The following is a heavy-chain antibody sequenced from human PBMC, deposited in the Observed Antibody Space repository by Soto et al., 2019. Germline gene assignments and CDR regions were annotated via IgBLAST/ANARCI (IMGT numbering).Heavy chain of an antibody. CDR3: AKDWGSSGWFNWFNP. CDR1: GFTVATTG. D-gene: IGHD6-19*01. J-gene: IGHJ5*02. V-gene: IGHV3-30*18. Sequence: QVQLVESGGGVVQPGESLQVACAASGFTVATTGMHWVRQAPGKGLEWVAMISHSGTSKVYIDSVQGRFTISRDNAKNNLYLQMSSLSPEDTALYYCAKDWGSSGWFNWFNPWGQGVLVTVSS. CDR2: ISHSGTSK.